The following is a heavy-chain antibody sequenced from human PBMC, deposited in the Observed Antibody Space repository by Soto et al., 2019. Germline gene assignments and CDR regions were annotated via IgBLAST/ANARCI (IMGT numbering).Heavy chain of an antibody. V-gene: IGHV1-46*03. J-gene: IGHJ6*03. CDR1: GFTFTSYY. Sequence: AASVKVFCKASGFTFTSYYMPFVRPAPGQGLEWMGIINPSGGTTTYAQNFQDRVTMTRDTSTSTVYMELSSLRSEDTAVYYCAMRSTEGAYYYMDVWGKGTTVTVSS. CDR2: INPSGGTT. CDR3: AMRSTEGAYYYMDV. D-gene: IGHD2-2*01.